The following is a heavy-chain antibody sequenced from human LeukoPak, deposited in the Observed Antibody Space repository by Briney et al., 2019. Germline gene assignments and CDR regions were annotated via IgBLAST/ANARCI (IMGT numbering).Heavy chain of an antibody. CDR2: IYKSGST. CDR1: GGSIGWDY. D-gene: IGHD3-22*01. CDR3: AREEYFQDSNGYSYYFHS. Sequence: SETLSLTCTVSGGSIGWDYWSWIRQSAGKGLEWIGRIYKSGSTNYNPSFRSRVTMPVDTSKNQFSLSVTSVTAADTAVYYCAREEYFQDSNGYSYYFHSWGQGSLVTVSS. V-gene: IGHV4-4*07. J-gene: IGHJ4*02.